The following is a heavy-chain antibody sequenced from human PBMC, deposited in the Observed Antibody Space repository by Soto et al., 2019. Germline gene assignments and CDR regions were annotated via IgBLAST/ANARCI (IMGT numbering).Heavy chain of an antibody. J-gene: IGHJ4*02. CDR2: ISSTGSGT. D-gene: IGHD1-1*01. CDR1: GFTFSSYE. CDR3: VRDLHEPLPADVLQVAN. V-gene: IGHV3-48*03. Sequence: GGSLRLSCAASGFTFSSYEMHWFRQAPGKGLEWISYISSTGSGTHYADSVKGRFTISRDNARNSLSLQMNSLRAEDTAIYYCVRDLHEPLPADVLQVANWGQGTQVTVSS.